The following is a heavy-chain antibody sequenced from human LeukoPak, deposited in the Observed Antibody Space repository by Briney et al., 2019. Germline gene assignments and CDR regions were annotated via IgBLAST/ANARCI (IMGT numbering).Heavy chain of an antibody. CDR3: ARDLKGQPPRYYYYYMDV. CDR2: VSFGSSYI. CDR1: GFTFKDYT. V-gene: IGHV3-21*01. Sequence: GGSLRLSCAASGFTFKDYTMNWVRQSPGKGLQWVSYVSFGSSYISYADSLKGRFTISRDNAKNLLFLQMNSLRVEDTAVYFCARDLKGQPPRYYYYYMDVWGKGTTVTVSS. J-gene: IGHJ6*03.